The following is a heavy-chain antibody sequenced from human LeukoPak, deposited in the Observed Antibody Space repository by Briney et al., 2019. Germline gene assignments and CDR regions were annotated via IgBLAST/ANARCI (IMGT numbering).Heavy chain of an antibody. CDR3: ARSRVLGCTNGVCYHYYYYYYMDV. D-gene: IGHD2-8*01. Sequence: PGGSLRLSCAASGFTFDDYAMHWVRQAPGKGLEWVSGISWNSGSIGYADSVKGRFTISRDNAKNSLYLQMNSLRAEDTAVYYCARSRVLGCTNGVCYHYYYYYYMDVWGKGTTVTVSS. CDR1: GFTFDDYA. V-gene: IGHV3-9*01. J-gene: IGHJ6*03. CDR2: ISWNSGSI.